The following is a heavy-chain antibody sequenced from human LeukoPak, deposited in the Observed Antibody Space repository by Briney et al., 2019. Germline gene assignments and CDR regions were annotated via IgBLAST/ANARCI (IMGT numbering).Heavy chain of an antibody. CDR1: GFTFSNYD. J-gene: IGHJ5*02. D-gene: IGHD6-19*01. Sequence: GGSLRLSCAASGFTFSNYDMSWVRQAPGKGLEWVSSISDSGSSTYYADSVKGRFTISRDNSKNTLYLKMTNLRAADTAVYYCAKDLSRAVAADWFDPWDQGSLVTVSS. CDR3: AKDLSRAVAADWFDP. V-gene: IGHV3-23*01. CDR2: ISDSGSST.